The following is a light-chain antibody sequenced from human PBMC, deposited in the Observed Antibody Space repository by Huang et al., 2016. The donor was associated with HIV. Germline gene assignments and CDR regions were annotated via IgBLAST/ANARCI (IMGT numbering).Light chain of an antibody. J-gene: IGKJ1*01. CDR1: QSLLHSNGYNY. V-gene: IGKV2-28*01. CDR3: MQALQTPRT. CDR2: LGF. Sequence: DIVMTQSPLSLPVTPGEPASISCRSSQSLLHSNGYNYLDWYLQKPGQSPRLLIYLGFHRASGVPDRFSGSASGTDFTLKISRVEAEDVGVYYCMQALQTPRTFGQGTKVEIK.